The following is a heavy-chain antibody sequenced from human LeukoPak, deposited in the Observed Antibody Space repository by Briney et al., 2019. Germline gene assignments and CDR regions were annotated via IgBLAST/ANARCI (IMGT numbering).Heavy chain of an antibody. J-gene: IGHJ4*02. D-gene: IGHD6-19*01. V-gene: IGHV3-64D*06. CDR3: VKSRSGWYFFDY. Sequence: GGSLRLSCAASGFTFSSYAMSWVRQAPGKGLEWVSAISSNGGSTYYADSVKGRFTISRDNSKNTLYLQMSSLRAEDTAVYYCVKSRSGWYFFDYWGQGTLVTVSS. CDR1: GFTFSSYA. CDR2: ISSNGGST.